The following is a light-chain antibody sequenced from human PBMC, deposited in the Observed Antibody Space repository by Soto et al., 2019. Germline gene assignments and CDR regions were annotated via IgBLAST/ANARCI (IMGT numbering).Light chain of an antibody. CDR3: AAWDDSLSALYV. V-gene: IGLV1-47*01. CDR2: RNN. J-gene: IGLJ1*01. Sequence: QAVVTQPPSASGTPGQRVTISCSGSRSNIGSNYVYWYQQYPGTAPKLLIQRNNQRPSGVPDRFSGSKSGTSASLAISGLRSEDEADYYCAAWDDSLSALYVFGTGTKVTVL. CDR1: RSNIGSNY.